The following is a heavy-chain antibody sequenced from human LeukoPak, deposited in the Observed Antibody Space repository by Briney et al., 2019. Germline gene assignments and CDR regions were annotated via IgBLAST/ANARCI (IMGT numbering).Heavy chain of an antibody. CDR3: VRDNYWRMDV. CDR2: ITNNAGST. CDR1: GFTFSNYA. J-gene: IGHJ6*04. Sequence: PGGSLRLSCAASGFTFSNYAMSWVRQAPGKGLEWVSWITNNAGSTYYADSVKGRFTISRDNAKNTVYLQMNSLKAEDAAVYYCVRDNYWRMDVWGKGATVTVSS. V-gene: IGHV3-23*01. D-gene: IGHD4-11*01.